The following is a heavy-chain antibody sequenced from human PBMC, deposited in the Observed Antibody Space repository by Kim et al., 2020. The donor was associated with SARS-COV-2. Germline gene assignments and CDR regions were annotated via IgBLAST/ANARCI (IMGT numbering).Heavy chain of an antibody. Sequence: SVKVSCKASGGTFSSYAISWVRQAPGQGLEWMGGIIPIFGTANYAQKFQGRVTITADESTSTAYMELSSLRSEDTAVYYCARDVIGYCSGGSCPPFDYWGQGTLVTVFS. CDR3: ARDVIGYCSGGSCPPFDY. V-gene: IGHV1-69*13. CDR2: IIPIFGTA. CDR1: GGTFSSYA. J-gene: IGHJ4*02. D-gene: IGHD2-15*01.